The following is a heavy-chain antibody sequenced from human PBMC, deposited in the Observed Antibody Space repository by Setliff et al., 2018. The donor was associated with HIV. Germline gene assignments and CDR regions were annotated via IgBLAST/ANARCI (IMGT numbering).Heavy chain of an antibody. CDR3: ARGTLYYDYVWGTPFPFDY. V-gene: IGHV4-59*11. D-gene: IGHD3-16*01. CDR2: SYYSGST. J-gene: IGHJ4*02. CDR1: GGPISSHF. Sequence: PSETLSLTCTVSGGPISSHFWSWIRQPPGKGLEWIGSSYYSGSTNYNPSLKSRVTISVVTSKNQFSLKLSSVTAADTAVYYCARGTLYYDYVWGTPFPFDYWGQGTLVTVSS.